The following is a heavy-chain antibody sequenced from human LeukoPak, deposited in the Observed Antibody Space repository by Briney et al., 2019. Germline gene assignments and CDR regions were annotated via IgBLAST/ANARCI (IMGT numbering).Heavy chain of an antibody. CDR1: GFTFSSYA. J-gene: IGHJ5*02. Sequence: GGSLRLSCAASGFTFSSYAISWVRQAPGKGLEWVSAISGSGGSTYYADSVKGRFTISRDNSKNTLYLQMNSLRAEDTAVYYCAKTWGEWQQLGYNWFDPWGQGTLVTVSS. CDR3: AKTWGEWQQLGYNWFDP. V-gene: IGHV3-23*01. D-gene: IGHD6-13*01. CDR2: ISGSGGST.